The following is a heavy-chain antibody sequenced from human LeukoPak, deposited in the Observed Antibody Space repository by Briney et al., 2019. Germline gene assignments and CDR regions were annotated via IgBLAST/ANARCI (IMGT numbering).Heavy chain of an antibody. J-gene: IGHJ4*02. V-gene: IGHV4-39*02. CDR2: IYYSGAN. D-gene: IGHD6-19*01. Sequence: SETLSLTCTVSGGSMSSSSYYWGWIRQPPGRGLGWIGGIYYSGANHYNPSLKSRVTMSVDTSTNQFSVKLTSVTATDTAVYYCVRVRGYWLVRGYLDYWGQGTQVTVSS. CDR1: GGSMSSSSYY. CDR3: VRVRGYWLVRGYLDY.